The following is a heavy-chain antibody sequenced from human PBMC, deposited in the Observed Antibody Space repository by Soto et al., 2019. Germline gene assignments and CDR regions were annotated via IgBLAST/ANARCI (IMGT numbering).Heavy chain of an antibody. V-gene: IGHV4-59*01. Sequence: SETLSLTCTVSGGSISSYYWSWIRQPPGKGLEWIGYIYYSGSTNYNPSLESRVTISVDTSKNQFSLKLSSVTAADTAVYYCARDSMVVRGVIPYYYYGMDVWGQGTTVTVSS. CDR3: ARDSMVVRGVIPYYYYGMDV. CDR2: IYYSGST. CDR1: GGSISSYY. D-gene: IGHD3-10*01. J-gene: IGHJ6*02.